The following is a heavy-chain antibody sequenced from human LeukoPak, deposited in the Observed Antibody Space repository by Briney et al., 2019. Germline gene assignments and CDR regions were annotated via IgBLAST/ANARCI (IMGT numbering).Heavy chain of an antibody. D-gene: IGHD5-18*01. CDR3: ARTFGYSYGFDD. V-gene: IGHV3-74*01. J-gene: IGHJ4*02. Sequence: GGSLRLSCAASGFTFSSYWMHWVRQAPVKGLVWVSRINSDGSSTSYADSVKGRFTISRDDAKNTLYLQMNSLRAEDTAVYYCARTFGYSYGFDDWGQGTLVTVSS. CDR1: GFTFSSYW. CDR2: INSDGSST.